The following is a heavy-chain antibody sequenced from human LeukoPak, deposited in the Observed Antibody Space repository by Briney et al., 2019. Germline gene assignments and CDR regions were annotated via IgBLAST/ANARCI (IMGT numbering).Heavy chain of an antibody. V-gene: IGHV3-48*01. CDR3: ARDYYDSSGYYQSNY. Sequence: GGSLRLSCAASGFTFSNYNMNWVRQAPGKGLEWVSYISSSSSTIYYADSVKGRFTISRDNAKNSLYLQMNSLRAEDTAVYYCARDYYDSSGYYQSNYWSQGTLVTVSS. CDR1: GFTFSNYN. CDR2: ISSSSSTI. J-gene: IGHJ4*02. D-gene: IGHD3-22*01.